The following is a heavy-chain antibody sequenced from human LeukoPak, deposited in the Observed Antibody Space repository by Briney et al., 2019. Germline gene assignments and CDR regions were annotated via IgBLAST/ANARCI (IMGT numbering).Heavy chain of an antibody. Sequence: GASVKVSCKATGYTFTAYGITWVRQAPGQGLEWMGWSSAFNGNTKFAQTLQGRINMTTDPSTTTAFMELRSLRSDDTAMYYCVRDHGYYGYDLSDAFDLWGQGTMVTVSS. CDR2: SSAFNGNT. J-gene: IGHJ3*01. V-gene: IGHV1-18*01. CDR3: VRDHGYYGYDLSDAFDL. D-gene: IGHD3-16*01. CDR1: GYTFTAYG.